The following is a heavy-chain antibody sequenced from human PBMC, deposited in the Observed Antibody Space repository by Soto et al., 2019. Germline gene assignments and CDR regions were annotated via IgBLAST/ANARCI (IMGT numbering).Heavy chain of an antibody. CDR1: GYTFTSYG. J-gene: IGHJ6*04. CDR3: ARDTPIYYASSSHYSDYYYGMDV. Sequence: QVQLVQSGAEVKKPGASVKVSCKASGYTFTSYGISWVRQAPGQGLEWMGWISAYNGNTNYAQKLQGRVTMTTDTSTSTAYMEQRSVRADDTAVYYCARDTPIYYASSSHYSDYYYGMDVWGKGTTVTVSS. CDR2: ISAYNGNT. V-gene: IGHV1-18*01. D-gene: IGHD3-22*01.